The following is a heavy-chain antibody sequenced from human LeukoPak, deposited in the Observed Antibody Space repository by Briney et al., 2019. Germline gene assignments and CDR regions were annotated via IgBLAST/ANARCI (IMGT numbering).Heavy chain of an antibody. CDR2: IYYSGST. Sequence: PSETLSLTCTVSGGSISSYYWSWIRQPPGKGLEWIGYIYYSGSTNYNPSLKSRVTISVDTSKNQFSLKLSSVTAADTAVYYCARVVFDSSGYYYGTFDYWGQGTLVTVSS. CDR3: ARVVFDSSGYYYGTFDY. V-gene: IGHV4-59*01. CDR1: GGSISSYY. D-gene: IGHD3-22*01. J-gene: IGHJ4*02.